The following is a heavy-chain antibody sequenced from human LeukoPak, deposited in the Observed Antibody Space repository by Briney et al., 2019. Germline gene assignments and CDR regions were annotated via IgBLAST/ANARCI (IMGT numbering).Heavy chain of an antibody. CDR3: AREWEGFDP. CDR2: ISSSSSYI. J-gene: IGHJ5*02. Sequence: GGSLRLSCAASGFTFNTYWMSWVRQAPGKGLEWVSSISSSSSYIYYADSVKGRFTISRDNAKNSLYLQMNSLRAEDTAVYYCAREWEGFDPWGQGTLVTVSS. CDR1: GFTFNTYW. D-gene: IGHD1-26*01. V-gene: IGHV3-21*01.